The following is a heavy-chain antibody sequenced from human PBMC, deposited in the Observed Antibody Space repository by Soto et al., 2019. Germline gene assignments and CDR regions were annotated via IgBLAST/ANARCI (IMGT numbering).Heavy chain of an antibody. CDR3: AKDFMDTAMVFDY. CDR2: ISYDGSNK. V-gene: IGHV3-30*18. CDR1: GFTFSSYG. J-gene: IGHJ4*02. D-gene: IGHD5-18*01. Sequence: GGSLRLSCAASGFTFSSYGMHWVRQAPGKGLEWVAVISYDGSNKYYADSVKGRFTISRDNSKNTLYLQMNSLRAEDTAVYYCAKDFMDTAMVFDYWGQGTLVTVSS.